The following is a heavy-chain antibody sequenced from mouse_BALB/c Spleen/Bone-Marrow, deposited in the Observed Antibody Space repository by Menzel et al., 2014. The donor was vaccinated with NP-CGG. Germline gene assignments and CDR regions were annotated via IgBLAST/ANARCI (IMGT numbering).Heavy chain of an antibody. CDR1: GFAFSSSD. CDR2: ISSGGSYT. Sequence: EVKVEESGAGLVKPGGSLKLSCAASGFAFSSSDMPWVRQTPEKRLEWVATISSGGSYTNYPDSVKGRFTISRDNDRNTLYLQMSSLRSEDTALYYCARPLTGAYFDYWGQGTTLTVSS. CDR3: ARPLTGAYFDY. D-gene: IGHD4-1*01. V-gene: IGHV5-9*02. J-gene: IGHJ2*01.